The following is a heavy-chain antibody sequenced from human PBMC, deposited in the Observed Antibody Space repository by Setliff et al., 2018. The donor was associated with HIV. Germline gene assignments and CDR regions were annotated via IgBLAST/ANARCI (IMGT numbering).Heavy chain of an antibody. V-gene: IGHV1-8*02. J-gene: IGHJ3*02. CDR1: GYTFTTYD. Sequence: ASVKVSCKASGYTFTTYDINWVRQAAGQGLEWMGWMNPNSGNTGYAQRFQGRLTMTRNTSISTAYMELNSLMSEDIAVYFCAIRREVVVATTRRGLDIWGQGTMVTVSS. CDR3: AIRREVVVATTRRGLDI. D-gene: IGHD2-15*01. CDR2: MNPNSGNT.